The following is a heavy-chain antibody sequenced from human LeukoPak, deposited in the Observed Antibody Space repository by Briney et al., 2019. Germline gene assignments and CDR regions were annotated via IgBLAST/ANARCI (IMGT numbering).Heavy chain of an antibody. CDR1: GFTFDDYA. CDR3: AKGASRDGGVSGA. D-gene: IGHD2-8*02. V-gene: IGHV3-9*01. CDR2: ISWNSGSI. J-gene: IGHJ5*02. Sequence: PGRSLRLSCAASGFTFDDYAMHWVRQAPGKGLEWVSGISWNSGSIGYADSVKGRFTISRDNAKNSLYLQMNSLRPEDTALYYCAKGASRDGGVSGAWGQGTLVTVSS.